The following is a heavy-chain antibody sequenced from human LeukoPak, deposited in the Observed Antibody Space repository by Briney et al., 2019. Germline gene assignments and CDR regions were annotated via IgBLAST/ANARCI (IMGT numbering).Heavy chain of an antibody. CDR2: IRSKAYGGTT. Sequence: GGSLRLSCTASGFTFGDYAMSWVRQAPGKGLEWGGFIRSKAYGGTTEYVASVKGRFTISRDDSKSIAYLQMNSLKTEDTAVYYCTRVRYYYDSSGIWFDPWGQGTLVTVSS. V-gene: IGHV3-49*04. CDR1: GFTFGDYA. D-gene: IGHD3-22*01. J-gene: IGHJ5*02. CDR3: TRVRYYYDSSGIWFDP.